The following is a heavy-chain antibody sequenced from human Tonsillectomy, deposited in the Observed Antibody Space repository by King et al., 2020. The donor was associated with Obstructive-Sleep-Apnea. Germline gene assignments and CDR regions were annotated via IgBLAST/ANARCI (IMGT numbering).Heavy chain of an antibody. CDR3: TRAPIVVVPAASDY. CDR2: IRSKAYGGTT. CDR1: GFTFGDYT. V-gene: IGHV3-49*03. Sequence: VQLVESGGGLAQPGRSLRLSCTASGFTFGDYTMSWFRQAPGKGLEWVGFIRSKAYGGTTEYAASVKGRFTISRDDSKSIAYLQMNSLKTEDTAVYYCTRAPIVVVPAASDYWGQGTLVTVSS. J-gene: IGHJ4*02. D-gene: IGHD2-2*01.